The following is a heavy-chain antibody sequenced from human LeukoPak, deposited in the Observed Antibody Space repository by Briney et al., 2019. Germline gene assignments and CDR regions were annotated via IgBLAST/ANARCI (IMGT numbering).Heavy chain of an antibody. V-gene: IGHV3-74*01. CDR1: GLTFSSHW. J-gene: IGHJ4*02. CDR2: INSDGSRT. CDR3: AREVGDYYDSSGSFGY. Sequence: GGSLRLSCAASGLTFSSHWMHCVRQGPGKGLVWVSRINSDGSRTIYADSVKGRFTISRDSAKNTLYLQMNSLRAEDTAVYYCAREVGDYYDSSGSFGYWGQGTLVTVSS. D-gene: IGHD3-22*01.